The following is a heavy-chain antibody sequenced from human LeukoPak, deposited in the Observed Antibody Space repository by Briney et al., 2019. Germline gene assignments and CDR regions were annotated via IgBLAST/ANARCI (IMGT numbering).Heavy chain of an antibody. D-gene: IGHD3-10*01. Sequence: SETLSLTCAVSGGSISRGGYSWSWIRQPPGKGLEWIGYIYHSGSTYYNPSLKSRVTISVDRSKNQFSLKLSSVTAADTAVYYCARDYRPNYYGSGSYYRWFDPWGQGTLVTVSS. CDR3: ARDYRPNYYGSGSYYRWFDP. V-gene: IGHV4-30-2*01. J-gene: IGHJ5*02. CDR1: GGSISRGGYS. CDR2: IYHSGST.